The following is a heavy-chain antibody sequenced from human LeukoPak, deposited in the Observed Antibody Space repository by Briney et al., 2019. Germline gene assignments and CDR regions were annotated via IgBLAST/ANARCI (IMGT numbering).Heavy chain of an antibody. Sequence: VSVKVSCKASGYTFTSYGISWVRQAPGQGLEWMGWISAYNGNTNYAQKLQGRVTMTTDTSTSTAYMELRSLRSDDTAVYYCARVRDATYYYGSGSRRAFDYWGQGTLVTVSS. J-gene: IGHJ4*02. CDR3: ARVRDATYYYGSGSRRAFDY. V-gene: IGHV1-18*01. D-gene: IGHD3-10*01. CDR1: GYTFTSYG. CDR2: ISAYNGNT.